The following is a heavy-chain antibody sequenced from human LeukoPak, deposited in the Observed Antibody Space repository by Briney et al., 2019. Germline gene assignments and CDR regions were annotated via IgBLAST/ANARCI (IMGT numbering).Heavy chain of an antibody. CDR3: AKGGGIDYYGSGSLNYYYGMDV. CDR1: GFTFSSYA. CDR2: ISGSGGST. D-gene: IGHD3-10*01. V-gene: IGHV3-23*01. Sequence: PGGSLRLSCAASGFTFSSYAMSWVRQAPGKGLEWVSAISGSGGSTYYADSVKGRFTISRDNSKNTLYLQMNSLRAEDTAVYYCAKGGGIDYYGSGSLNYYYGMDVWGQGTTVTVSS. J-gene: IGHJ6*02.